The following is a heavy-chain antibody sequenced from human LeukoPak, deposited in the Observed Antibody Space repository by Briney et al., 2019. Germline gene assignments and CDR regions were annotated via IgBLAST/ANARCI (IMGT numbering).Heavy chain of an antibody. J-gene: IGHJ3*02. D-gene: IGHD1-26*01. CDR2: ISPSSAGT. V-gene: IGHV1-2*02. CDR1: GYTFTDYF. CDR3: ARDRWELRNDAFDI. Sequence: ASVKVSCKASGYTFTDYFIHWVRQAPGQGLEWMGWISPSSAGTNYAQKFQGRVTVTRDTSISTAYMDLSSLRSDDTAVYYCARDRWELRNDAFDIWGQGTMVTVPS.